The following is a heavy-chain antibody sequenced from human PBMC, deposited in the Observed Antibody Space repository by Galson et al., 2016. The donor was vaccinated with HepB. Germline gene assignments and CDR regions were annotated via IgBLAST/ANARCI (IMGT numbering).Heavy chain of an antibody. Sequence: SLRLSCAASGFTFSGYTMNWVRQAPGKGLEWVSHISSDGTSTQYADSVKGRITISRDNSKNTLYVQMHSLRAEDTAVYYCAKDYYDSSGYRSYWYFDLWGRGTLVTVSS. CDR2: ISSDGTST. V-gene: IGHV3-48*01. CDR3: AKDYYDSSGYRSYWYFDL. D-gene: IGHD3-22*01. J-gene: IGHJ2*01. CDR1: GFTFSGYT.